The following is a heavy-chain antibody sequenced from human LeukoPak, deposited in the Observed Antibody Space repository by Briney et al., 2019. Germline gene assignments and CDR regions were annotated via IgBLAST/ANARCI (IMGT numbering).Heavy chain of an antibody. D-gene: IGHD1-26*01. CDR2: DCGSGGSP. CDR3: AKVGMVGSTYYFDN. CDR1: GFTFRSYA. Sequence: PGGSLRLSCAASGFTFRSYAMSWVRQAPGKGLQWVSTDCGSGGSPYYADSVKGRFTISRDNSKNALYLQMTSLRVEDTAVYYCAKVGMVGSTYYFDNWGQGTLVTVSS. J-gene: IGHJ4*02. V-gene: IGHV3-23*01.